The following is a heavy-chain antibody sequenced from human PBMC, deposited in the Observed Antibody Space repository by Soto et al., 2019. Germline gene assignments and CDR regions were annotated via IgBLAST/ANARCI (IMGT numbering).Heavy chain of an antibody. J-gene: IGHJ5*02. CDR3: ARVLRSTNWFDP. CDR2: IYYSGST. V-gene: IGHV4-31*03. Sequence: SETLSLTCTVSGGSISSGGYYWSWIRLHPGKGLEWIGYIYYSGSTYYNPSLKSRVTISVDTSKNQFSLKLSSVTAADTAVYYCARVLRSTNWFDPWGQGTLVTVSS. CDR1: GGSISSGGYY. D-gene: IGHD3-16*01.